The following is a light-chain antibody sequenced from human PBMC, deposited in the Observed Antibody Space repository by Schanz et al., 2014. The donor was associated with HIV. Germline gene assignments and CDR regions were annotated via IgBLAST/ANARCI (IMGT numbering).Light chain of an antibody. CDR1: QSVSSN. J-gene: IGKJ2*01. CDR3: QQYGRTPYT. CDR2: GAS. Sequence: EIVLTQSPATLSVSPGERATLSCRASQSVSSNLAWYRQTPGQPPRLVIFGASNKAAGFSHRFSGSGSGTDFTLTINGLEPEDFAVYYCQQYGRTPYTFGQGTKLEIK. V-gene: IGKV3-20*01.